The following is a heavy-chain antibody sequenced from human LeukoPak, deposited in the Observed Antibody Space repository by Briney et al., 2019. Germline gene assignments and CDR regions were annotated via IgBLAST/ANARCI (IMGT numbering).Heavy chain of an antibody. CDR2: INSDGSTT. V-gene: IGHV3-74*01. Sequence: GGSLRLSCAASGFTFSNYWMHWVRQAPGKGLVWVSRINSDGSTTNYADSVKGRFTISRDNAKNTLYLQMNSLRAEDTAVYYCARVQYSSSRPLDYWGQGTLVTVSS. CDR3: ARVQYSSSRPLDY. D-gene: IGHD6-6*01. CDR1: GFTFSNYW. J-gene: IGHJ4*02.